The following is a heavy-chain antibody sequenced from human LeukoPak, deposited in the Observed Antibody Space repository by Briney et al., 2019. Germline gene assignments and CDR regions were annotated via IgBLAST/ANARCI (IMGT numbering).Heavy chain of an antibody. CDR1: GFTFSSYT. V-gene: IGHV3-21*04. D-gene: IGHD3-16*01. CDR3: AKFGGVGAGY. J-gene: IGHJ4*02. Sequence: GGSLRLSCAASGFTFSSYTMKWVRQAPGKGLEWVSSISSSSSYIYYADSVKGRFTISRDNSKNTLYLQMNSLRAEDTAVYYCAKFGGVGAGYWGQGTLVTVSS. CDR2: ISSSSSYI.